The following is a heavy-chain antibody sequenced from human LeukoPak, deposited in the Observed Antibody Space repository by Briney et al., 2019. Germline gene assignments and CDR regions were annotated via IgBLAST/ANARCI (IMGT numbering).Heavy chain of an antibody. V-gene: IGHV3-74*01. J-gene: IGHJ3*02. CDR1: GFTFTNYW. CDR2: INSDGSST. D-gene: IGHD4-17*01. Sequence: GGSLRLSCAASGFTFTNYWMHWVRQAPGEGLMWVSRINSDGSSTSYADSVKGRFTISRDNAKNTLYLQMNSLRAEDTAVYYCANSRTGDDAFDIWGQGTMVTVSS. CDR3: ANSRTGDDAFDI.